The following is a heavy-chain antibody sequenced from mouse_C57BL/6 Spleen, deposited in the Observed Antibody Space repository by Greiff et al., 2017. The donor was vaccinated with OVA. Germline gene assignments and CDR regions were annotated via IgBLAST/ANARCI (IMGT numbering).Heavy chain of an antibody. Sequence: EVMLVESGGGLVKPGGSLKLSCAASGFTFSDYGMHWVRQAPEKGLEWVAYISSGSSTIYYADTVKGRFTISSDNAKNTLFLQMTSLRSEDTAMYYCERADYGSSYGWVAYWGQGTMVTVSA. CDR2: ISSGSSTI. V-gene: IGHV5-17*01. D-gene: IGHD1-1*01. J-gene: IGHJ3*01. CDR1: GFTFSDYG. CDR3: ERADYGSSYGWVAY.